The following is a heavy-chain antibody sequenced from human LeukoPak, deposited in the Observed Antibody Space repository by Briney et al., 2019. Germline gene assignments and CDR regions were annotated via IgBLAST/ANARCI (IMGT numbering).Heavy chain of an antibody. CDR1: GYTFTSYY. CDR2: INPSGGST. V-gene: IGHV1-46*01. CDR3: ARDTIVGGRADFDF. Sequence: ASVKVSCKASGYTFTSYYMHWVRQAPGQGLEWMGIINPSGGSTSYAQKFQGRVTMTRDMSTSTVYMELSSLRSDDTAVFYCARDTIVGGRADFDFWGQGTLVTVSS. D-gene: IGHD1-26*01. J-gene: IGHJ4*02.